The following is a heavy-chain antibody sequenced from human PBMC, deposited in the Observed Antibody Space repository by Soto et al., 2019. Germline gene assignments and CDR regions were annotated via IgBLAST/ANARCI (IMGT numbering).Heavy chain of an antibody. D-gene: IGHD6-13*01. CDR1: GFTFDDYT. CDR2: ISWDGGST. V-gene: IGHV3-43*01. Sequence: GGSLRLSCAASGFTFDDYTMHWVRQAPGKGLEWVSLISWDGGSTYYADSVKGRFTISRDNSKNSLYLQMNSLRTEDTALYYCAKDIGLAAAGSYFDYWGQGTLVTVS. CDR3: AKDIGLAAAGSYFDY. J-gene: IGHJ4*02.